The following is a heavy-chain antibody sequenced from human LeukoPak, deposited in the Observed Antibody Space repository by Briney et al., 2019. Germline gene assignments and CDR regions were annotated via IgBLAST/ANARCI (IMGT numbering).Heavy chain of an antibody. D-gene: IGHD4-17*01. CDR2: ISYDGSNK. CDR1: GFTFSSYG. J-gene: IGHJ6*03. V-gene: IGHV3-30*18. Sequence: GGSLRLSCAASGFTFSSYGMHWVRQAPGKGLEWVAVISYDGSNKYYADSVKGRFTISRDNSKNTLYLQMNSLRAEDTAVYYCAKDVNYGDSYMDVWGKGTTVTVSS. CDR3: AKDVNYGDSYMDV.